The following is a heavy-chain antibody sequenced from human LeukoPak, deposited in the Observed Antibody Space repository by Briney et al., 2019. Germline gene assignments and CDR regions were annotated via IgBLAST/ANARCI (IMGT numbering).Heavy chain of an antibody. D-gene: IGHD1-26*01. Sequence: GGSLRLSCAASGFTFDDYAMHWVRQAPGKGLEWVSGISWNSGSIGYADSVKGRFTISRDNAKNSLYLQMNSLRAEDTAVYYCAKGPVGARSPFDYWGQGTLVTVSS. CDR1: GFTFDDYA. CDR3: AKGPVGARSPFDY. CDR2: ISWNSGSI. V-gene: IGHV3-9*01. J-gene: IGHJ4*02.